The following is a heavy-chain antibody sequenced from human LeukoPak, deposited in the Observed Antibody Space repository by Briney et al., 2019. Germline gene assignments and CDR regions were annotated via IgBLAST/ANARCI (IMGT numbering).Heavy chain of an antibody. CDR2: INHSGST. CDR1: GGSFSGYY. J-gene: IGHJ4*02. V-gene: IGHV4-34*01. D-gene: IGHD6-19*01. Sequence: KSSETLSLTCAVYGGSFSGYYWSWIRQPPGKGLEWIGEINHSGSTNYNPSLKSRVTISVDTSKNQFSLKLSSVTAADTAVYYCARPLAVAGTPLGYWGQGTLVTVSS. CDR3: ARPLAVAGTPLGY.